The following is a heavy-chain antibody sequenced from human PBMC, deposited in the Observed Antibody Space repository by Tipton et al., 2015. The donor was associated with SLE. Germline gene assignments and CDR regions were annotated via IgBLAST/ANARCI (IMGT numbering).Heavy chain of an antibody. V-gene: IGHV3-7*01. Sequence: SLRLSCTASGFTFSNHYMSWVRQVPGKGLEWVANIKQDGSEKYYMDFVKGRFTISRDNAKNSLYLQMNNLGVEDTALYYCVRGGWYFDLGGRGSLVTVSA. J-gene: IGHJ2*01. CDR1: GFTFSNHY. CDR2: IKQDGSEK. CDR3: VRGGWYFDL.